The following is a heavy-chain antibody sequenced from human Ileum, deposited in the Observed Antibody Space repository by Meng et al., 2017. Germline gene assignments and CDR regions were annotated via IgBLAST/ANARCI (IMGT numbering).Heavy chain of an antibody. J-gene: IGHJ4*02. CDR2: AST. D-gene: IGHD7-27*01. CDR1: GGSVSSSGYQ. Sequence: VALQESGPGPVRPSGTLSLICAVSGGSVSSSGYQWGWIRQPPGKGLEWIGYASTNYNPSLKSRVTISVDTSKNQFSLKLTSVTAADTAVYYCARDHWGSLDYWGQGVLVTVSS. CDR3: ARDHWGSLDY. V-gene: IGHV4-61*08.